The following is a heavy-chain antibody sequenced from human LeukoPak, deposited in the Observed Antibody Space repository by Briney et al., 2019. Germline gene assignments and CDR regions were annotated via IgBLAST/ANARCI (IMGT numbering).Heavy chain of an antibody. J-gene: IGHJ2*01. CDR3: PTRTYYDTLTGYNYWYFDL. V-gene: IGHV4-59*01. Sequence: SETLSLTCTVSGVSISDYYWSWVRQPPGKGLEWIGYIYYTGSTDYNPSLKSRVTMSVDTSKNQFSLNLRSVTATDTAVYYCPTRTYYDTLTGYNYWYFDLWGRGTLVTVSS. CDR2: IYYTGST. D-gene: IGHD3-9*01. CDR1: GVSISDYY.